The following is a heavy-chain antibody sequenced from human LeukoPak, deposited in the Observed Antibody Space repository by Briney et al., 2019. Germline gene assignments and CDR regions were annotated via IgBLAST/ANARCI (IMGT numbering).Heavy chain of an antibody. J-gene: IGHJ5*02. CDR3: AHAYYDFWSGYRQVNWFDP. V-gene: IGHV2-5*01. CDR1: GFSLSTSGVC. D-gene: IGHD3-3*01. Sequence: SGPTLVKPTQTLTLTCTFSGFSLSTSGVCVGWIRQPPGKALEWLALIYWNDDKRYSPSLKSRLTITKDTSKNQVVLTMTNMDPVDTATYYCAHAYYDFWSGYRQVNWFDPWGQGTLVTVSS. CDR2: IYWNDDK.